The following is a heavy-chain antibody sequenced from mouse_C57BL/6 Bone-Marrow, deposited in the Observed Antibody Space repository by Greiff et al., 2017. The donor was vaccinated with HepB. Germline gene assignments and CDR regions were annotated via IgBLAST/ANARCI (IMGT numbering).Heavy chain of an antibody. CDR3: ARWEGNYVTRGYAMDY. D-gene: IGHD2-1*01. CDR1: GYAFTNYL. J-gene: IGHJ4*01. CDR2: INPGSGGT. V-gene: IGHV1-54*01. Sequence: QVQLQQSGAELVRPGTSVKVSCKASGYAFTNYLIEWVKQRPGQVLEWIGVINPGSGGTNYNEKFKGKATLTADKSSSTAYMQLSSLTSEDSAVYFCARWEGNYVTRGYAMDYWGQGTSVTVSS.